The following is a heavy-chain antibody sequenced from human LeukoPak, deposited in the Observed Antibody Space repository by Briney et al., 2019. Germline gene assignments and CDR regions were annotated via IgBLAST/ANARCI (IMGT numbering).Heavy chain of an antibody. D-gene: IGHD2-15*01. Sequence: SETLSLTCTVSGGSISSSSYYWGWIRQPPGKGLEWIGSIYYSGSTYYNPSLKSRVTISVDTSKNQFSLKLSSVTAADTAVYYCARVSGRAIKGYYYYYMDVWGKGTTVTVSS. V-gene: IGHV4-39*01. CDR3: ARVSGRAIKGYYYYYMDV. J-gene: IGHJ6*03. CDR2: IYYSGST. CDR1: GGSISSSSYY.